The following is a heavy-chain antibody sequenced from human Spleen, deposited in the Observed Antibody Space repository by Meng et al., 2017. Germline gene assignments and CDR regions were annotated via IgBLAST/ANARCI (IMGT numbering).Heavy chain of an antibody. CDR1: GGSISSYY. CDR3: ARDSQGYYYGSGSYYIKREVWYFDL. CDR2: IYTSGST. V-gene: IGHV4-4*07. J-gene: IGHJ2*01. D-gene: IGHD3-10*01. Sequence: SETLSLTCTVSGGSISSYYWSWIRQPAGKGLEWIGRIYTSGSTNYNPSLKSRVTMSVDTSKNQFSLKLSSVTAADTAVYYCARDSQGYYYGSGSYYIKREVWYFDLWGHGTVVTVSS.